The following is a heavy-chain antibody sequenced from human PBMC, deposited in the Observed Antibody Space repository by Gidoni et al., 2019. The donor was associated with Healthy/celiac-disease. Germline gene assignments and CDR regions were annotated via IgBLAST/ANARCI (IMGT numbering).Heavy chain of an antibody. CDR3: ARENGYCSGGSCYYYYYGMDV. CDR2: IKQDGSEK. Sequence: EVQLVESGGGLVQPGGSLRLSCAASGFTFSSYLLSWVRQAPGKGLEWGANIKQDGSEKYYVDSVKGRFTISRDNAKNSLYLQMNSLRAEDTAVYYCARENGYCSGGSCYYYYYGMDVWGQGTTVTVSS. D-gene: IGHD2-15*01. J-gene: IGHJ6*02. V-gene: IGHV3-7*04. CDR1: GFTFSSYL.